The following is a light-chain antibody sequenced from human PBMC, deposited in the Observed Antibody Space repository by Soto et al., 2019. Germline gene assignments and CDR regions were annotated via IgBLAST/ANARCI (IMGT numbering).Light chain of an antibody. CDR2: GAS. CDR3: HQYNNWPHT. J-gene: IGKJ4*01. Sequence: DIVMTQSPATLSVSPGERATLSCRASQSVSSNLAWYQQRPGQAPRLLIYGASTRAPGIPARFSGSGSGTEFTLTISSLQSEDFAVYYCHQYNNWPHTFGGGTKVEIK. CDR1: QSVSSN. V-gene: IGKV3-15*01.